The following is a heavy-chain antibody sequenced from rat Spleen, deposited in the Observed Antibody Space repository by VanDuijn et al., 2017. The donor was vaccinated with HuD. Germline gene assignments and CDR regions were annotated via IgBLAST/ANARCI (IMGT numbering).Heavy chain of an antibody. CDR3: ARWDYYGYNYFDY. CDR1: GYSITSSY. V-gene: IGHV3-1*01. J-gene: IGHJ2*01. D-gene: IGHD1-9*01. CDR2: ISYSGST. Sequence: EVQLQESGPGLVKPSQSLSLTCSVTGYSITSSYWGWIRKFPGNKMEWMGYISYSGSTTYNPSLKSRISITRDTSKNQFFLQLNSVTPEDTATYYCARWDYYGYNYFDYWGQGVMVTVSS.